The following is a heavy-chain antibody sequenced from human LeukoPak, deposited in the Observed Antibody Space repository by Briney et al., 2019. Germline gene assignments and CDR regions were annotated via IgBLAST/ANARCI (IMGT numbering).Heavy chain of an antibody. CDR3: ARLGSGY. CDR2: IYHSGST. CDR1: GYSISSGYY. J-gene: IGHJ4*02. Sequence: PSETLSLTCTVSGYSISSGYYWGWIRPPPGKGLEWIGSIYHSGSTYYNPSLKSRVTISVDTSKNQFSLKLSSVTAADTAVYYCARLGSGYWGQGTLVTVSS. D-gene: IGHD6-25*01. V-gene: IGHV4-38-2*02.